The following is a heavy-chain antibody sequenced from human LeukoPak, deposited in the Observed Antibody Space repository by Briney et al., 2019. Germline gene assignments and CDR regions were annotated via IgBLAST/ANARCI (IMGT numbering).Heavy chain of an antibody. V-gene: IGHV1-2*02. CDR1: GYIFTDYY. CDR3: SRYVTTHGYSFTLGWSDP. J-gene: IGHJ5*02. Sequence: ASVKVSCKASGYIFTDYYIHWVRQAPGQGLEWMGWINPNTGGTNYAQKFQGRVTITRDTSITTAYMELTRLRSDDTAVYYCSRYVTTHGYSFTLGWSDPWGQGTLVTVSS. CDR2: INPNTGGT. D-gene: IGHD5-18*01.